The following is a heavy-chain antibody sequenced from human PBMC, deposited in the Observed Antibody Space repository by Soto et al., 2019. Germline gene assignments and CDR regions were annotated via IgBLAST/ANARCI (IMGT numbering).Heavy chain of an antibody. J-gene: IGHJ4*02. CDR1: GFTFSSYA. Sequence: GGSLRLSCAASGFTFSSYAMSWVRQAPGKGLEWVSAISGSGGSTYYADSVKGRFTISRDNSKNTLYLQMNSLRAEDTAVYYCAKGGSITMIVVVIDPYFDYWGQGTLVTVSS. D-gene: IGHD3-22*01. CDR2: ISGSGGST. CDR3: AKGGSITMIVVVIDPYFDY. V-gene: IGHV3-23*01.